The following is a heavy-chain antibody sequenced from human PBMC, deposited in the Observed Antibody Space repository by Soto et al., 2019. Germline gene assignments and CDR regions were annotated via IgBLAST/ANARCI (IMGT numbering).Heavy chain of an antibody. CDR1: GFTFSSYG. CDR3: ARERMTTVTTVAFDI. Sequence: QVQLVESGGDVVQPGRSLRLSCAASGFTFSSYGMHWVRQAPGKGLEWVAVIWYDGSNKYYADSVKGRFTISRDNSKNTLYLQMNSLRAEDTAVYYCARERMTTVTTVAFDIWGQGTMVTVSS. CDR2: IWYDGSNK. J-gene: IGHJ3*02. D-gene: IGHD4-17*01. V-gene: IGHV3-33*01.